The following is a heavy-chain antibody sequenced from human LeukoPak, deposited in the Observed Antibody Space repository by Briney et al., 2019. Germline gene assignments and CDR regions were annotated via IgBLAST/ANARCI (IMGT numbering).Heavy chain of an antibody. Sequence: GGSLRLSCKVSGFTFDSFGLSWVRQAPGKGPEWIAYISGSSVAIYYADSVKGRFTISRDNAKNSLSLQMNSLRAEDTAVYYCARVRTPRWGFDYWGQGTLVTVSS. CDR1: GFTFDSFG. V-gene: IGHV3-48*01. J-gene: IGHJ4*02. CDR3: ARVRTPRWGFDY. CDR2: ISGSSVAI. D-gene: IGHD1/OR15-1a*01.